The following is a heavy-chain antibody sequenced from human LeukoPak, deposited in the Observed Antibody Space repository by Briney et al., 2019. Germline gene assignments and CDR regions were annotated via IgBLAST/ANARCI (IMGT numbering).Heavy chain of an antibody. CDR2: ISTSGSTI. CDR1: GFTFSDYY. V-gene: IGHV3-11*01. CDR3: ARAMSIAARLQTIFDY. Sequence: GGSLRLSCAASGFTFSDYYMTRIRQAPGKGLEWVSYISTSGSTIYYTDSVKGRFTISRDNAKNSLYLQMNSLRAEDTAVYYCARAMSIAARLQTIFDYWGQGTLVTVSS. D-gene: IGHD6-6*01. J-gene: IGHJ4*02.